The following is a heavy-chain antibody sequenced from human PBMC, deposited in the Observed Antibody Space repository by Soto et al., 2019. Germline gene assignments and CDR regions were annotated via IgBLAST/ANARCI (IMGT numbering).Heavy chain of an antibody. Sequence: PSETLSLTCTVSGGSISSSSYYWGWIRQPPGKGLEWIGSIYYSGSTYYNPSLKSRVTISVDTSKNQFSLKLSSVTAADTAVYYCARHREIAARQIFDYWGQGTLVTVSS. CDR3: ARHREIAARQIFDY. CDR1: GGSISSSSYY. CDR2: IYYSGST. V-gene: IGHV4-39*01. J-gene: IGHJ4*02. D-gene: IGHD6-6*01.